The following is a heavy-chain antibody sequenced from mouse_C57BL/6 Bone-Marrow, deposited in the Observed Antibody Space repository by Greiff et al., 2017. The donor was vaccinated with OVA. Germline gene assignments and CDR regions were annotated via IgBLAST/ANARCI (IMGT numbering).Heavy chain of an antibody. CDR1: GFNIKDYY. CDR2: IDPEDGET. V-gene: IGHV14-2*01. J-gene: IGHJ4*01. Sequence: VQLQQSGAELVKPGASVKLSCTASGFNIKDYYMHWVKQRTEQGLEWIGRIDPEDGETKYAPQFQGKATITADTSSNTAYLQLSSLTSEDTAVYYCARRGVYYDAMDYWGQGTSVTVSS. CDR3: ARRGVYYDAMDY. D-gene: IGHD2-1*01.